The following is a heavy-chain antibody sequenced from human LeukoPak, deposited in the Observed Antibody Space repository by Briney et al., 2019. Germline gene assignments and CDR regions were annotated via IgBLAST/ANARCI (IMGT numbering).Heavy chain of an antibody. CDR2: AKNKADSYTI. CDR1: GFTFSDHY. V-gene: IGHV3-72*01. D-gene: IGHD6-6*01. CDR3: VKDSSFWTFDY. Sequence: GESLKISCAASGFTFSDHYMDWVRQAPGKGLEWVGRAKNKADSYTIEYAASVRGRFTISRDDSKNSLYLQMNSLKAEDTAVYYCVKDSSFWTFDYWGQGTLVTVSS. J-gene: IGHJ4*02.